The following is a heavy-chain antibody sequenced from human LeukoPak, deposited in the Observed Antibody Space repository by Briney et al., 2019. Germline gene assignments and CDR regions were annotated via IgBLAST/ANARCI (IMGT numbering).Heavy chain of an antibody. CDR3: ARDFRYYYGSGGFDY. J-gene: IGHJ4*02. CDR1: GFTFSSCA. CDR2: ISSSGSTI. D-gene: IGHD3-10*01. Sequence: PGGSLRLSCAASGFTFSSCAMNWVRQAPGKGLEWVSYISSSGSTIYYADSVKGRFTISRDDAKNSLYLQMNSLRAEDTAVYYCARDFRYYYGSGGFDYWGQGTLVTVSS. V-gene: IGHV3-48*03.